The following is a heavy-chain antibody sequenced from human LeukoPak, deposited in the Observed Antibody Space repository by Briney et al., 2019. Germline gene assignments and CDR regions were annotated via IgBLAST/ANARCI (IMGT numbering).Heavy chain of an antibody. Sequence: ASVKVSCKASGYTFTSYYMNWVRQAPGQGLEWMGIINPSGGTTRYAQKFQGRVTMTRDTSISTAYMELSRLRSDDTAVYYCAREGNSSSWYWFDPWGQGTLVTVSS. V-gene: IGHV1-46*01. D-gene: IGHD6-13*01. CDR1: GYTFTSYY. J-gene: IGHJ5*02. CDR2: INPSGGTT. CDR3: AREGNSSSWYWFDP.